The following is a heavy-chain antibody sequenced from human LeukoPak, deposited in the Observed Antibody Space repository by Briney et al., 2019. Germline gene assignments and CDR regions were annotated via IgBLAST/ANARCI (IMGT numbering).Heavy chain of an antibody. Sequence: GSLRLSCAASGFTFSSYWMTWVRQAPGKGLEWIGSIYYSGSTYYNPSLKSRVTISVDTSKNQFSLKLSSVTAADTAVYYCARLEYRSSCFDYWGQGTLVTVSP. CDR3: ARLEYRSSCFDY. J-gene: IGHJ4*02. CDR2: IYYSGST. D-gene: IGHD6-13*01. V-gene: IGHV4-39*01. CDR1: GFTFSSYW.